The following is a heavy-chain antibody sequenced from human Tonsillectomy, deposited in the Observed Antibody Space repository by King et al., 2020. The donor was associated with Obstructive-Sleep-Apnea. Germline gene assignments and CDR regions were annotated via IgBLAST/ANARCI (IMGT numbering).Heavy chain of an antibody. Sequence: VQLVESGAEVKKPGESLKISCKGSGYSFASYWIGWVRQVPGKGLEWMGIIFPGDSDTRYSPSFQGQVTISAAKSISTAYLQWSSLKASDTAMYYCARLDNEYGGGDCRDYWGQGSLVTVSS. CDR2: IFPGDSDT. CDR3: ARLDNEYGGGDCRDY. V-gene: IGHV5-51*01. CDR1: GYSFASYW. D-gene: IGHD2-21*02. J-gene: IGHJ4*02.